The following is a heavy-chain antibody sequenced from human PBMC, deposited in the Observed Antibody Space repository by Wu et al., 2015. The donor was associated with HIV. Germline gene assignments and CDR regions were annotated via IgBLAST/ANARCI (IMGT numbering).Heavy chain of an antibody. D-gene: IGHD3-10*01. CDR1: GYTFTGYY. V-gene: IGHV1-2*02. J-gene: IGHJ4*02. CDR2: VNPNSGAT. Sequence: QVQLVQSGAEVKKPGASVKVSCKASGYTFTGYYMHWVRQAPGQGLEWMGWVNPNSGATDYAQKFQGRVTMTRDTSISTVYMELSRLRSDDTAVYYCARDQIFRPWSGELWPGEYWGQGTLVTVSS. CDR3: ARDQIFRPWSGELWPGEY.